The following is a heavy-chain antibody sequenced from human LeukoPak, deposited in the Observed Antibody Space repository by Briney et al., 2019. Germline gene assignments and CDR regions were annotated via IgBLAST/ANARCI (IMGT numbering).Heavy chain of an antibody. CDR1: GSTFSSYE. Sequence: GGSLRLSCAASGSTFSSYEMNRVRQAPGKGLEWVSYISSSGSTIYYADSVKGRFTISRDNAKNSLYLQMNSLRAEDTAVYYCASEPTDPIDYWGQGTLVAVSS. J-gene: IGHJ4*02. CDR3: ASEPTDPIDY. CDR2: ISSSGSTI. V-gene: IGHV3-48*03.